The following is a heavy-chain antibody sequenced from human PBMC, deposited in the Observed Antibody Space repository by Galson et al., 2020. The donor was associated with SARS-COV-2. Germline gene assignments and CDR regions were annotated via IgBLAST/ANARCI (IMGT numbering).Heavy chain of an antibody. CDR3: ARWGNLDPYLDTRYNWFES. J-gene: IGHJ5*01. CDR1: ENTFNNYW. CDR2: IYPDDSET. Sequence: GESLKISCKGSENTFNNYWIAWVRQMPGKGLEWMGIIYPDDSETIYSPSFEGQVTISVDKSNNTAYMQWSRLQASDTAMYYCARWGNLDPYLDTRYNWFESWGHGTPVTVSP. V-gene: IGHV5-51*01. D-gene: IGHD3-3*02.